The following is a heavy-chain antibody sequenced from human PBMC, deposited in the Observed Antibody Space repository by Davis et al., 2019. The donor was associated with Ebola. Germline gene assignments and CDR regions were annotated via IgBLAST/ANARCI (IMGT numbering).Heavy chain of an antibody. Sequence: AASVKVSCKASGYTFTSYAMHWVRQAPGQGLEWMGGIIPIFGTANYAQKFQGRVTITADESTSTAYMELSSLRSEDTAVYYCARDNCSGGSCWYGMDVWGQGTTVTVSS. CDR2: IIPIFGTA. J-gene: IGHJ6*02. CDR1: GYTFTSYA. V-gene: IGHV1-69*13. D-gene: IGHD2-15*01. CDR3: ARDNCSGGSCWYGMDV.